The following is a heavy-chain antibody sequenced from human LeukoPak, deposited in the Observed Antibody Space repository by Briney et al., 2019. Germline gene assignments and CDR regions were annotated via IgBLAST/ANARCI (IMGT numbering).Heavy chain of an antibody. CDR1: GYTFTSYD. CDR3: VRLMAPYDFWSGYYWGRHNNWFDP. CDR2: MNPNSGNT. V-gene: IGHV1-8*03. D-gene: IGHD3-3*01. J-gene: IGHJ5*02. Sequence: GASVKVSCKASGYTFTSYDINWVRQATGQGLEWMGWMNPNSGNTGYAQKFQGRVTITRNTSISTAYMELSSLRSEDTAVYYCVRLMAPYDFWSGYYWGRHNNWFDPWGQGTLVTVSS.